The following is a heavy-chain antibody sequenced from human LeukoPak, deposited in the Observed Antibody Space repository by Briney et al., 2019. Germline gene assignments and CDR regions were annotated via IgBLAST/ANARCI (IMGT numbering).Heavy chain of an antibody. J-gene: IGHJ1*01. CDR2: IVVGSGNT. V-gene: IGHV1-58*01. Sequence: SVKVSCKASGFTFTSSAVQWVRQARGQRLEWIGWIVVGSGNTNYAQKLQGRVTMTTDTSTSTAYMELRSLRSDNTAVYYCATTTIAVANIPQYFQHWGQGTLVTVSS. CDR3: ATTTIAVANIPQYFQH. D-gene: IGHD6-19*01. CDR1: GFTFTSSA.